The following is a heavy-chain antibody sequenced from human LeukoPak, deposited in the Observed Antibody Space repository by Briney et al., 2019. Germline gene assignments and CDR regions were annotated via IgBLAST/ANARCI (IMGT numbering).Heavy chain of an antibody. CDR3: ATGRYSSGWSVSSFDY. Sequence: ASVKVSCKVSGYTLTELSTHWVRQAPGKGLEWMGGFDPEDGETIYAQKFQGRVTMTEDTSTDTAYMELSSLRSEDTAVYYCATGRYSSGWSVSSFDYWGQGTLVTVSS. V-gene: IGHV1-24*01. D-gene: IGHD6-19*01. CDR2: FDPEDGET. J-gene: IGHJ4*02. CDR1: GYTLTELS.